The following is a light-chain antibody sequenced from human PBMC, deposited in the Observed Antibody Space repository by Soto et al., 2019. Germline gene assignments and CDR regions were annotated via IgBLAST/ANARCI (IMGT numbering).Light chain of an antibody. CDR1: QGIGNA. CDR3: QHYHSFSIT. Sequence: AIQRTQSPSSLSASVGARVTISGRASQGIGNALGWYQQRPGRAPRLLIYDSSSLESGVPSTFSGSGSGTEFSLTISNLRPDDFATYYCQHYHSFSITFGQGTRLEIK. V-gene: IGKV1-13*02. CDR2: DSS. J-gene: IGKJ5*01.